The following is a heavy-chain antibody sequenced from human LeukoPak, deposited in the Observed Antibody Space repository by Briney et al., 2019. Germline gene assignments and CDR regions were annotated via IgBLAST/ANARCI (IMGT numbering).Heavy chain of an antibody. D-gene: IGHD6-6*01. V-gene: IGHV3-23*01. Sequence: GGSLRLSCAASGFTFSSYAMRWVRQAPGKGLEWVSAISGSGGSTYYADSVKGRFTISRDNSKNTLYLQMNSLRAEDTAVYYCAKAKIRYSSSSYYFDYWGQGTLVTVSS. CDR2: ISGSGGST. CDR1: GFTFSSYA. J-gene: IGHJ4*02. CDR3: AKAKIRYSSSSYYFDY.